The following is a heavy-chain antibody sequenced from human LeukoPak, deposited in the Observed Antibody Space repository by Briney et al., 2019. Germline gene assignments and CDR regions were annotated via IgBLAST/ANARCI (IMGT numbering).Heavy chain of an antibody. J-gene: IGHJ3*02. CDR2: ISAYNGNT. Sequence: ASVKVSCKASGYTFTSYGISWVRQAPGQXXXXMGWISAYNGNTNYAQKLQGRVTMTTDTSTSTAYMELSSLRSEDTAVYYCARLKYSGSYYGGDAFDIWGQGTMVTVSS. V-gene: IGHV1-18*01. CDR3: ARLKYSGSYYGGDAFDI. CDR1: GYTFTSYG. D-gene: IGHD1-26*01.